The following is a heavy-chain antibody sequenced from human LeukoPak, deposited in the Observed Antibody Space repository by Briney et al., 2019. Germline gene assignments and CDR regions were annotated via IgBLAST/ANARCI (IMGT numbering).Heavy chain of an antibody. CDR1: GYTFTSYG. J-gene: IGHJ4*02. CDR3: ARDRGYYDSSGYYYFDY. D-gene: IGHD3-22*01. CDR2: ISAYNGNT. V-gene: IGHV1-18*01. Sequence: ASVKVSCKASGYTFTSYGISWVRQAPGQGLEWMGWISAYNGNTNYAQKLQGRVTMTTDTSTSTAYMELRSLRSDDTAVYYCARDRGYYDSSGYYYFDYWGQGTLVIVSS.